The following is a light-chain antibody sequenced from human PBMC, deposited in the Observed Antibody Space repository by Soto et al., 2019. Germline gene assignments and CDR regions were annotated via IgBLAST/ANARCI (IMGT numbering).Light chain of an antibody. CDR1: KLGDKY. CDR2: QDS. Sequence: SYELTQPPSVSVSPGQTASITCSGDKLGDKYACWYQQKPGQSPVLVIYQDSKRPSGIPERFSGSNSGNTATLTISGTQAMDEADYHCYSVADNYVVFGGGTKLTVL. CDR3: YSVADNYVV. J-gene: IGLJ2*01. V-gene: IGLV3-1*01.